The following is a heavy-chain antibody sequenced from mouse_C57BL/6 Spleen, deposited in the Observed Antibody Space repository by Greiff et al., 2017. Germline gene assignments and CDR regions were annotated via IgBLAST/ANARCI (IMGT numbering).Heavy chain of an antibody. CDR1: GYAFSSYW. D-gene: IGHD1-1*01. Sequence: QVQLQQSGAELVKPGASVKISCKASGYAFSSYWMNWVKQRPGKGLEWIGQIYPGDGDTNYNGKFKGKATLTADKSSSTAYMQLRSLTSEDSAVYFCARFTTVGEAMDYWGQGTSVTVSS. V-gene: IGHV1-80*01. CDR3: ARFTTVGEAMDY. J-gene: IGHJ4*01. CDR2: IYPGDGDT.